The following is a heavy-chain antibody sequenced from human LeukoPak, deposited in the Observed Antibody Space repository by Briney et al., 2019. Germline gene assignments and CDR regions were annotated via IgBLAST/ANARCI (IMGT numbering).Heavy chain of an antibody. Sequence: SETLSLTCTVSGGSISSSSCYWGWIRQPPGKGLEWIGSMSYSGSTYYNPSLKSRVTIAVDTSKTQFSLKLSSVTAADTAVYYCARFYTTSQYGSGYMDVWGKGTTVTASS. D-gene: IGHD3-10*01. V-gene: IGHV4-39*01. CDR1: GGSISSSSCY. CDR3: ARFYTTSQYGSGYMDV. CDR2: MSYSGST. J-gene: IGHJ6*03.